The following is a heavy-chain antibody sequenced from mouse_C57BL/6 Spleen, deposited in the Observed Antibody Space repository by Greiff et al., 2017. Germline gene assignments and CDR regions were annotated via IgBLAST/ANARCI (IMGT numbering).Heavy chain of an antibody. CDR3: ARNDGFDY. Sequence: QVQLQQPGAELVRPGTSVKLSCKASGYTFTSYWMHWVKQRPGQGLEWIGVIDPSDSYTNYNQTFKGKATLTVDTSSSTAYMQLNSLTSEDSAVYYCARNDGFDYWGQGTTRTVSS. CDR1: GYTFTSYW. J-gene: IGHJ2*01. CDR2: IDPSDSYT. D-gene: IGHD2-3*01. V-gene: IGHV1-59*01.